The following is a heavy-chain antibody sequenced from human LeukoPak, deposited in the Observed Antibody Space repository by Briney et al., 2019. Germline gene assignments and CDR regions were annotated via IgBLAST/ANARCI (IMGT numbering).Heavy chain of an antibody. J-gene: IGHJ3*02. CDR3: GKNRYSGSLSPFDI. V-gene: IGHV3-23*01. CDR1: GLTFSKSD. Sequence: PGGSLRLSCAASGLTFSKSDMIWVRQAPGKGLEWVSIISASGATTYYADSVKGRFTISRDNSKNTLYLQMNSLRAEDTAVYYCGKNRYSGSLSPFDIWGQGTMVTVSS. D-gene: IGHD1-26*01. CDR2: ISASGATT.